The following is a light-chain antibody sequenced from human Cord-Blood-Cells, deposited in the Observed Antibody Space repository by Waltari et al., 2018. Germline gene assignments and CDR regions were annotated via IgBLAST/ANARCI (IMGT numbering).Light chain of an antibody. CDR3: LQDYNYPRT. CDR1: QGIRND. CDR2: AAS. J-gene: IGKJ1*01. Sequence: AIQMTQSPSPLSASVGDRVAITCRASQGIRNDLGWYQQKPGKAPKLLIYAASSLQSGVPSRFSGSGSGTDFTLTISSLQPEDFATYYCLQDYNYPRTFGQGTKVEIK. V-gene: IGKV1-6*01.